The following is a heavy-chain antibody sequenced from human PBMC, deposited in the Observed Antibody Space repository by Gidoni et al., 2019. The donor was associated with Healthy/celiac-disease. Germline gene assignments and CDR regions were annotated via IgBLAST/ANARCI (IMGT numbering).Heavy chain of an antibody. CDR1: GFTFSSYG. V-gene: IGHV3-33*01. CDR2: IWYDGSNK. Sequence: QVQLVESGGGVVQPGRSLRLSCAASGFTFSSYGMHWVRKAPGKGLEWVAVIWYDGSNKYYADSVKGRFTISRDNSKNTLYLQMNSLRAEDTAVYYCARDKGGSSPELDYWGQGTLVTVSS. D-gene: IGHD1-26*01. CDR3: ARDKGGSSPELDY. J-gene: IGHJ4*02.